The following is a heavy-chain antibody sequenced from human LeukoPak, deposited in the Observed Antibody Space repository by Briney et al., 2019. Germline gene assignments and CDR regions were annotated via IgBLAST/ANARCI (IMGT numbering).Heavy chain of an antibody. D-gene: IGHD3-22*01. J-gene: IGHJ5*02. Sequence: ASVKVSCKASGYTFTSYYMHWVRQAPGQGLEWMGIINPSGGSTSYAQKFQGRVTMTRDMSTSTVYMELSSLRSEDTAVYYCAIAPSSGYSDNWFDPWGQGTLVTVSS. V-gene: IGHV1-46*01. CDR3: AIAPSSGYSDNWFDP. CDR2: INPSGGST. CDR1: GYTFTSYY.